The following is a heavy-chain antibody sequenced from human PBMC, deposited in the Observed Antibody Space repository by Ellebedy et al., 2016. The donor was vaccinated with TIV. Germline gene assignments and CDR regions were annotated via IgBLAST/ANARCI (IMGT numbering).Heavy chain of an antibody. CDR1: GGSINNYY. V-gene: IGHV4-59*01. CDR3: ARTKAVAGTFCFDY. J-gene: IGHJ4*02. CDR2: IYYSGST. D-gene: IGHD6-13*01. Sequence: MPSETLSLTCTVSGGSINNYYWSWIRQPPGKGLEWIGYIYYSGSTHYNPSFKSRVTTSVDTSKSQFSLKLSSVTAADTAVYYCARTKAVAGTFCFDYWGQGTLVTVSS.